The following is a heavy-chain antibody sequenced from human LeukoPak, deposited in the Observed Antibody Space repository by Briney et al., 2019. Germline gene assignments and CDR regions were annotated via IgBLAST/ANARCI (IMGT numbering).Heavy chain of an antibody. CDR3: AQGSSWQGYNCYGMDV. CDR1: GYTFSSYG. CDR2: IIPIFGTA. Sequence: ASVKVSCKASGYTFSSYGISWVRQAPGQGLEWMGGIIPIFGTANYAQKFQGRVTITADESTSTAYMELSSLRSEDTAVYYCAQGSSWQGYNCYGMDVWGQGTTVTVSS. D-gene: IGHD6-13*01. J-gene: IGHJ6*02. V-gene: IGHV1-69*13.